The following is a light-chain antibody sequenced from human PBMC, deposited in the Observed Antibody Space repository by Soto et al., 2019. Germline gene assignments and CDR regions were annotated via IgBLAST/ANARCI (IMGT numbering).Light chain of an antibody. V-gene: IGKV1-27*01. CDR2: AAS. CDR3: QKYSSVPV. J-gene: IGKJ3*01. Sequence: DIQMTQSPTSLSASVGDRVTITCRASQDIRNFVAWYQQKPGKAPKLLIYAASTLQSGVPSRFSGSGSGTDFTLTINSLQPEDVAPHSCQKYSSVPVFGPGTKVEIK. CDR1: QDIRNF.